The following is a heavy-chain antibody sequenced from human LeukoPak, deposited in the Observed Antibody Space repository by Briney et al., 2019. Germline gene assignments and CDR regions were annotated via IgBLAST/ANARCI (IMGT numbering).Heavy chain of an antibody. D-gene: IGHD5-24*01. CDR1: GGSISSYY. CDR2: IYYSGST. Sequence: PSETLSLTCTVSGGSISSYYWSWIRQPPGKGLEWIGYIYYSGSTNYNPSLKSRVTISVDTSKNQFSLKLNSVTAADTAVYYCARVPSAADGYYYYYCMDVWGKGTTVTVSS. CDR3: ARVPSAADGYYYYYCMDV. J-gene: IGHJ6*03. V-gene: IGHV4-59*01.